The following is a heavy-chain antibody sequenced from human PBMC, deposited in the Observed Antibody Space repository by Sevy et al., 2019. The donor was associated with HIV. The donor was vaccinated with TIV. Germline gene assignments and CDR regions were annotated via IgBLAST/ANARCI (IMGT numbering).Heavy chain of an antibody. Sequence: GGSLRLSCAASRFTFKTYWMSWVRQAPGKGLEWVGNIKEDGSAKYYADSVRGRFTISRDNAKNSLYLQMSSLRVEDTAVYYCARDSPLYGGYSYWGQGTLVTVSS. CDR3: ARDSPLYGGYSY. V-gene: IGHV3-7*01. CDR2: IKEDGSAK. J-gene: IGHJ4*01. CDR1: RFTFKTYW. D-gene: IGHD5-18*01.